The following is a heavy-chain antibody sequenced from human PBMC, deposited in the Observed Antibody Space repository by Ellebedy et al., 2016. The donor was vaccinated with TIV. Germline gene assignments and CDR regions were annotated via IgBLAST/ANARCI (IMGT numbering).Heavy chain of an antibody. CDR2: INHSGST. CDR1: GGSISSDNYY. V-gene: IGHV4-39*07. J-gene: IGHJ6*02. Sequence: SETLSLTCTVSGGSISSDNYYWSWIRQPPGKGLEWIGEINHSGSTNYNPSLKSRVTVSVDTSKNPFSLKLSSVTAADTAVYYCARGGGYDYVWGSYRPQSYYYYGMDVWGQGTTVTVSS. D-gene: IGHD3-16*02. CDR3: ARGGGYDYVWGSYRPQSYYYYGMDV.